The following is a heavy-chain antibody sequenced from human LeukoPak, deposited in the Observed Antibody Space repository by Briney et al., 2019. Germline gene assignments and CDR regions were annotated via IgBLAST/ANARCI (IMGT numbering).Heavy chain of an antibody. CDR3: ARVPLGYCSGGSCYSPRYNWFDP. V-gene: IGHV1-18*01. D-gene: IGHD2-15*01. CDR1: GYTFNSYG. CDR2: ISAYNGNT. Sequence: ASVKVSCKASGYTFNSYGISWVRQAPGQGLEWMGWISAYNGNTNYAQKLQGRVTITADKSTSTAYMELSSLRSEDTAVYYCARVPLGYCSGGSCYSPRYNWFDPWGQGTLVTVSS. J-gene: IGHJ5*02.